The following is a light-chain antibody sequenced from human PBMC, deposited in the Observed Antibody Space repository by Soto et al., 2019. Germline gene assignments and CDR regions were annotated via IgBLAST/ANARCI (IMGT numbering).Light chain of an antibody. CDR3: QQRSNWPPVT. V-gene: IGKV3-11*01. J-gene: IGKJ5*01. CDR2: DAS. Sequence: EIVLTQSPATLSLSPGERATLSCRASQSVSSYLAWYHQKPGPPPRLLIYDASNRATGIPARFSGSGSGTDLTLTISSLEPEDFAVYYCQQRSNWPPVTFGQGTRLEMK. CDR1: QSVSSY.